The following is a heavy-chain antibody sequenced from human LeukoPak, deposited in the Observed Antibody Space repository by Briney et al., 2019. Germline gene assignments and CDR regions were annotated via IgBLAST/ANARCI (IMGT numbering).Heavy chain of an antibody. CDR1: GLTFSTYW. CDR3: AKGSYYDSSGSFYFDY. Sequence: PGGSLRLSCTASGLTFSTYWMSWVRQAPGKGLEWVANMNEDGSKKYYVGSVRGRFTISRDNAKTSLYLQMSSLRAEDTAAYYCAKGSYYDSSGSFYFDYWGQGTLVTVSS. CDR2: MNEDGSKK. D-gene: IGHD3-22*01. V-gene: IGHV3-7*03. J-gene: IGHJ4*02.